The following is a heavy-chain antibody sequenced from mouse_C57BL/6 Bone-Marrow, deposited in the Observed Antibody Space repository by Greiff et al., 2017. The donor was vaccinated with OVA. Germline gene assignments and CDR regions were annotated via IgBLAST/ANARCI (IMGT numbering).Heavy chain of an antibody. J-gene: IGHJ4*01. CDR1: GVDFSRYW. CDR2: INPDSSTK. CDR3: ARECGSAMDY. Sequence: EADGVDFSRYWMSWVRRALGQGLERIGEINPDSSTKNYASSLKDKFIISRDNAKNTLYLQMSKVRSEDTALYYCARECGSAMDYWGQGTSVTVSS. V-gene: IGHV4-1*01.